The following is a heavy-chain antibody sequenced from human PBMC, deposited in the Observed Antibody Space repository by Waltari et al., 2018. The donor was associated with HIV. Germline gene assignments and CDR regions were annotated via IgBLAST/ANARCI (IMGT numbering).Heavy chain of an antibody. CDR2: IAPSDSYI. V-gene: IGHV5-10-1*01. Sequence: EVQLLQTGAEVKKPGEALRISCKGFGYRFTGYWISCVRQMPGKGLEWMGRIAPSDSYINYSPSFKGHITISADKSSNTAYLQWSSLKASDSARYYCARAQGMTMTVEVAFDIWGQGTMVTVSP. CDR1: GYRFTGYW. CDR3: ARAQGMTMTVEVAFDI. D-gene: IGHD3-22*01. J-gene: IGHJ3*02.